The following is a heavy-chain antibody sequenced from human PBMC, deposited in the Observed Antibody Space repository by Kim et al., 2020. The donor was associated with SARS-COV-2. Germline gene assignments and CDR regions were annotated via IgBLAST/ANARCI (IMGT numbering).Heavy chain of an antibody. CDR2: IVDNGRER. CDR1: GSPFSTHG. J-gene: IGHJ4*02. V-gene: IGHV3-30*12. Sequence: GGYLRLSCAVSGSPFSTHGMHWVRQAPGKGLEWVAVIVDNGRERHYADSVKGRFIVSKDNAKNMLYLDMASLRAEDTAVYYCARWAGTSNGGYCLDYWGQGTPVTVSS. D-gene: IGHD2-21*02. CDR3: ARWAGTSNGGYCLDY.